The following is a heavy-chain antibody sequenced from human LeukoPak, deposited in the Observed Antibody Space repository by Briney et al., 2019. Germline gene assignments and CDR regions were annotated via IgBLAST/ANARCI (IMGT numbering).Heavy chain of an antibody. Sequence: SETLSLTCTVSGGSISSGDFYWSWVRQPPGKALEWIGCIYFGGTTYYNPSLKSRITMSVDTSKNQFSLKLSSVTAADTAMYYCARNTGWLQPFDYWGQGTLVTVSS. D-gene: IGHD5-24*01. CDR2: IYFGGTT. V-gene: IGHV4-30-4*01. J-gene: IGHJ4*02. CDR3: ARNTGWLQPFDY. CDR1: GGSISSGDFY.